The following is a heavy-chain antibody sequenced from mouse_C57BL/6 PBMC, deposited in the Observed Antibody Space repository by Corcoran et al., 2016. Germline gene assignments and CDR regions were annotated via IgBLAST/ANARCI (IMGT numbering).Heavy chain of an antibody. V-gene: IGHV9-3*01. J-gene: IGHJ4*01. Sequence: QIQLVQSGPELKKPGETVKISCKASGYTFTTYGMSWVKQAPGKGLKWMGWINTYSGVPTYADDFKGRFAFSLETSASTAYLQINNLKNEDTATYFCARRGSSGLYYAMDYWGQGTSVTVSS. D-gene: IGHD3-2*02. CDR1: GYTFTTYG. CDR3: ARRGSSGLYYAMDY. CDR2: INTYSGVP.